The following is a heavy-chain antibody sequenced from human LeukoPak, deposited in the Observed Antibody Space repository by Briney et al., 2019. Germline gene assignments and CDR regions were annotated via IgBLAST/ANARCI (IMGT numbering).Heavy chain of an antibody. CDR2: IIPIFGTA. CDR1: VGTFSRYA. V-gene: IGHV1-69*05. CDR3: ARDLEGLLFGGGDYDILGD. D-gene: IGHD3-9*01. J-gene: IGHJ4*02. Sequence: VASVKVSCKDSVGTFSRYAISWVRQAPGQGLEWMGRIIPIFGTANYAQKFQGRVTIITDESTNTAYMELSSLRFEDTAVYYCARDLEGLLFGGGDYDILGDWGQGTLVTVSS.